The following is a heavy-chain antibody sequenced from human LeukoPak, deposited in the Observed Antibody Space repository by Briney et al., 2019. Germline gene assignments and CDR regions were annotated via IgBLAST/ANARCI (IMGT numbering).Heavy chain of an antibody. D-gene: IGHD3-22*01. CDR3: ARARDYYDSSGYYLYGMDV. CDR1: GFTFSSYG. J-gene: IGHJ6*02. Sequence: TGGSLRLSCAASGFTFSSYGMNWVRQAPGKGLEWVSSISSSSSYIYYADSVKGRFTISRDNAKNSLYLQMNSLRAEDTAVYYCARARDYYDSSGYYLYGMDVWGQGTTVTVSS. V-gene: IGHV3-21*01. CDR2: ISSSSSYI.